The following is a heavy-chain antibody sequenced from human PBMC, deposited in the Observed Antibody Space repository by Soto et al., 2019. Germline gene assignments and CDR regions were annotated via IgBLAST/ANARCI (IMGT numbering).Heavy chain of an antibody. Sequence: SETLSLTCPVSGGSIISGDYYLSLIRQPPGKGLEWIGYIYYSGSTYYNPSLKSRVTISVDTSKNQFSLKLSSVTAADTAVYYCARLGHVYYYDSSGYREYFQHWGQGTLVTVSS. V-gene: IGHV4-30-4*02. D-gene: IGHD3-22*01. J-gene: IGHJ1*01. CDR2: IYYSGST. CDR3: ARLGHVYYYDSSGYREYFQH. CDR1: GGSIISGDYY.